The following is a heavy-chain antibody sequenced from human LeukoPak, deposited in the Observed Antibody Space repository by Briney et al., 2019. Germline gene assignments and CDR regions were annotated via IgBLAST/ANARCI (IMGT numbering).Heavy chain of an antibody. CDR2: IYYSGST. CDR1: GGSISSYY. J-gene: IGHJ4*02. V-gene: IGHV4-59*01. Sequence: SETLSLTCTVSGGSISSYYWSWIRQPPGKGLEWIGYIYYSGSTNYNPSLKSRVTISVDTSKNQFSLKLSSVTAADTAVYYCARDRGGYTYSHDYWGQGTLVTVSS. D-gene: IGHD5-18*01. CDR3: ARDRGGYTYSHDY.